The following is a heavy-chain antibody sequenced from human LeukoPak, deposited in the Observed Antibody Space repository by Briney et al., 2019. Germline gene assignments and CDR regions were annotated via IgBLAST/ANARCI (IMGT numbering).Heavy chain of an antibody. D-gene: IGHD5-18*01. CDR3: ARVFHSYGPSYYFDY. CDR1: GGSISSSSYY. Sequence: PSETLSLTCTVSGGSISSSSYYWGWIRQPPGKGLEWIGSIYYSGSTYYNPSLKSRVTISVDTSKNQFSLKLSSVTAADTAVYYCARVFHSYGPSYYFDYWGQGTLVTVSS. CDR2: IYYSGST. J-gene: IGHJ4*02. V-gene: IGHV4-39*07.